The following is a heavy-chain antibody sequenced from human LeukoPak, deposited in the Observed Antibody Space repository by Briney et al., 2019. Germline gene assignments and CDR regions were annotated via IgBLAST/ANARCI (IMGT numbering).Heavy chain of an antibody. Sequence: SETLSLTCAVYGGSFSGYYWSWIRQPPGKGLEWIGEINHSGSTNYNPSLKSRVTMSVDTSKNQFSLKLSSVTAADTAVYYCARDGLVVGGYRGDAFDIWGQGTMVTVSS. CDR2: INHSGST. J-gene: IGHJ3*02. CDR3: ARDGLVVGGYRGDAFDI. D-gene: IGHD1-26*01. V-gene: IGHV4-34*01. CDR1: GGSFSGYY.